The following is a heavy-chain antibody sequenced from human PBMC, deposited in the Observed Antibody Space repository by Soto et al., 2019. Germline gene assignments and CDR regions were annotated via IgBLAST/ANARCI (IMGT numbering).Heavy chain of an antibody. CDR3: ARRSVLRFLEWSDYGMDV. Sequence: SETLSLTCTVSGGSISSSSYYWDWIRQPPGKGLEWIGSIYYSGSTYYNPSLKSRVTISVDTSKNQFSLKLSSVTAADTAVYYCARRSVLRFLEWSDYGMDVWGQGTTVTVSS. J-gene: IGHJ6*02. CDR1: GGSISSSSYY. D-gene: IGHD3-3*01. CDR2: IYYSGST. V-gene: IGHV4-39*01.